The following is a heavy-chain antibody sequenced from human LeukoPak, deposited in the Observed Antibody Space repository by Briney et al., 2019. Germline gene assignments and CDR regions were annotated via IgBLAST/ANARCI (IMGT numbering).Heavy chain of an antibody. Sequence: GSSVKVSCKAPGGTFSSYAISWVRQAPGQGLEWMGGIIPIFGTANYAQKFQGRVTITADESTSTAYMELSSLRSEDTAVYYCARDPYSSSWHDAFDIWGQGTMVTVSS. CDR1: GGTFSSYA. CDR3: ARDPYSSSWHDAFDI. D-gene: IGHD6-13*01. V-gene: IGHV1-69*01. CDR2: IIPIFGTA. J-gene: IGHJ3*02.